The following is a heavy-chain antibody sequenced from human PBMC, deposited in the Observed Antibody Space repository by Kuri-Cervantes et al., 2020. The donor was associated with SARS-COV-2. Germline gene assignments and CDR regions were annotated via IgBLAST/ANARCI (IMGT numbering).Heavy chain of an antibody. CDR2: VNHRGST. Sequence: SETLSLTCAFYGESFSGYYWNWIRQSPGKGLEWIGEVNHRGSTNYNPSLKSRVTISVDTSKNQFSLKLSSVTAADTAVYYCAEVSWEIVHWGQGTLVTVSS. V-gene: IGHV4-34*01. CDR1: GESFSGYY. CDR3: AEVSWEIVH. D-gene: IGHD5-12*01. J-gene: IGHJ4*02.